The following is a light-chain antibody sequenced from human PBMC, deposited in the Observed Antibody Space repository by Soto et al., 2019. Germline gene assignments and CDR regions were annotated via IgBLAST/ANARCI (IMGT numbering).Light chain of an antibody. CDR3: CSYAGSDPFV. CDR2: EVI. V-gene: IGLV2-23*02. J-gene: IGLJ2*01. Sequence: QSALTQPASVSGSPVQSITISCSVANSDVGSYNLVSWYQQHPDKAPKLIVYEVIKRPSGVSNRFSGSKSDNTASLTISGLQAEDEADNYCCSYAGSDPFVFGGGTTLAVL. CDR1: NSDVGSYNL.